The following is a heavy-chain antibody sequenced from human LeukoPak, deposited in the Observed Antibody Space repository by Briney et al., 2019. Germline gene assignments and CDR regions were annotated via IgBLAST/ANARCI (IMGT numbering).Heavy chain of an antibody. Sequence: PGGSLRLSCAASGFTVSSNYMSWVRQAPGKGLEWVSVIYSGGSTYYADSVKGRFTISRDNSKNTLYLQMNSLRAEDTAVYYCAREDPTAVYGSGSYYTPIFDYWGQGTLATVSS. CDR2: IYSGGST. J-gene: IGHJ4*02. CDR1: GFTVSSNY. CDR3: AREDPTAVYGSGSYYTPIFDY. V-gene: IGHV3-53*01. D-gene: IGHD3-10*01.